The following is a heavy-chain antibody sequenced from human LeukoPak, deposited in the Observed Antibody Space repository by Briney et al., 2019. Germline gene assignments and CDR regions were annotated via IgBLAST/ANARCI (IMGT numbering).Heavy chain of an antibody. CDR1: GFTFSSYA. Sequence: GGSLRLSCTTSGFTFSSYALSWVRQAPGKGLEWVANIKQDGSEEYYVDSVKGRFTISRDNAKNSLYLQMNSLRDEDTALYYCARDRDSSGSWEINFDYWGQGTLVTVSS. CDR3: ARDRDSSGSWEINFDY. CDR2: IKQDGSEE. V-gene: IGHV3-7*01. J-gene: IGHJ4*02. D-gene: IGHD6-13*01.